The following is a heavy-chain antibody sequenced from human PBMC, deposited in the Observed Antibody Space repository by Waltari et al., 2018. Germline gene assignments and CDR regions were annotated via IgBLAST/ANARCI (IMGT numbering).Heavy chain of an antibody. CDR3: TPSNPGYSYGYWGGEAFDI. Sequence: EVQLVESGGGLVKPGGSLRLSCAASGFTFSNAWMSWVRQAPGKGLEWVGRIKSKTDGGTTDYAAPVKCRFTISRDDSKNTLYLQMNSLKTEDTAVYYCTPSNPGYSYGYWGGEAFDIWGQGTMVTVSS. CDR1: GFTFSNAW. D-gene: IGHD5-18*01. CDR2: IKSKTDGGTT. V-gene: IGHV3-15*01. J-gene: IGHJ3*02.